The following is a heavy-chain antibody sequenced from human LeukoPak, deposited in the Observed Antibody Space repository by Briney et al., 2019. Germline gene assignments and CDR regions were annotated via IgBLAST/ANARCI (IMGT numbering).Heavy chain of an antibody. CDR3: ARDRGANWYLDL. CDR2: INPSGCST. CDR1: VYTFTSYY. J-gene: IGHJ2*01. V-gene: IGHV1-46*01. D-gene: IGHD3-16*01. Sequence: ASVKVSCKASVYTFTSYYMHWVRQAPGQGLEWMGIINPSGCSTSYAQKFQGRVTMTRDTSTSTVYMELSSLRSEDTAVYYCARDRGANWYLDLWGRGTLVTVSS.